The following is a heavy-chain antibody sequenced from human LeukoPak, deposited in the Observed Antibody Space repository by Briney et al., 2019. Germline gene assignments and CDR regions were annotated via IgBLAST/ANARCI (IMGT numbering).Heavy chain of an antibody. CDR1: GFTFTNYA. CDR3: AKDPGGWVDY. J-gene: IGHJ4*02. V-gene: IGHV3-23*01. Sequence: PGGSLRLSCAASGFTFTNYAMNWVRQAPGEGLEWVSAISRSGGTTYYAESVKGRFTISRDTSKYTLYLQMNSLRAEDTAVYFCAKDPGGWVDYWGQGTLVTVSS. CDR2: ISRSGGTT. D-gene: IGHD5-12*01.